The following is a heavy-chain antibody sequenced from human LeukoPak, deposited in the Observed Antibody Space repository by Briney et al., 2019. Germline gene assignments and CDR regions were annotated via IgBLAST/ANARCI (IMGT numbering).Heavy chain of an antibody. V-gene: IGHV3-30*04. D-gene: IGHD2/OR15-2a*01. Sequence: GGSLRLSCAASGFTFSSYAMHWVRQAPGKGLEWVAVISYDGSNKYYADSVKGRFTISRDNSKNTLYLQMNSLRAEDTAVYYCARDSTESAGFDPWGQGTLVTVSS. CDR3: ARDSTESAGFDP. J-gene: IGHJ5*02. CDR2: ISYDGSNK. CDR1: GFTFSSYA.